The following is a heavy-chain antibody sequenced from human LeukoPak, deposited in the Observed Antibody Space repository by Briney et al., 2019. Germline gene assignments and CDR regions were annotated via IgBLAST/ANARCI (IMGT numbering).Heavy chain of an antibody. J-gene: IGHJ3*02. Sequence: GGSLRLSCAAPGFTFSDYYMSWIRQAPGKGLEWVANIKQDGSEKYYVDSVKGRFTISRDNAKNSLYLQMNSLRAEDTAVYYCARGWDFWSGYYIPHDAFDIWGQGTMVTVST. V-gene: IGHV3-7*01. CDR1: GFTFSDYY. CDR2: IKQDGSEK. CDR3: ARGWDFWSGYYIPHDAFDI. D-gene: IGHD3-3*01.